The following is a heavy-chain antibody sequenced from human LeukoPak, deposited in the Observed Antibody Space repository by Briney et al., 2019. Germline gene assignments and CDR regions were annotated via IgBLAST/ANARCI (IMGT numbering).Heavy chain of an antibody. D-gene: IGHD5-18*01. CDR3: AREDTAMVTGIDY. V-gene: IGHV4-31*03. Sequence: SETLSLTCTVSGGSISSGGYYWSWIRQHPGKGLEWIGYIYYSGSTYYNPSLKSRVTISVDTSRNQFSLKLSSVTAADTAVYYCAREDTAMVTGIDYWGQGTLVTVSS. CDR2: IYYSGST. J-gene: IGHJ4*02. CDR1: GGSISSGGYY.